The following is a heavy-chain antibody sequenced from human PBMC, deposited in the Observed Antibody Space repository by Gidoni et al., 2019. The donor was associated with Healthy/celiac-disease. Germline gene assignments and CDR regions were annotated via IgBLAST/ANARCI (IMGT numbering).Heavy chain of an antibody. CDR2: IYYSGST. CDR3: ARLNLEPMITRPYYFDY. J-gene: IGHJ4*02. V-gene: IGHV4-39*01. D-gene: IGHD3-22*01. CDR1: GGSISSSSYY. Sequence: QLQLQESGPGLVKPSEPLSLTCTVSGGSISSSSYYWGWIRQPPGKGLEWIGSIYYSGSTYYNPSLKSRVTISVDTSKNQFSLKLSSVTAADTAVYYCARLNLEPMITRPYYFDYWGQGTLVTVSS.